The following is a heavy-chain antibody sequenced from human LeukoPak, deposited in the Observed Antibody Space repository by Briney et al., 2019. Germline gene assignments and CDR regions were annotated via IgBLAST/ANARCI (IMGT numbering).Heavy chain of an antibody. CDR1: GFTFSTYW. V-gene: IGHV3-7*01. Sequence: GGSLRLSCAASGFTFSTYWMTWVRQAPGKGLEWVANINQDGTEKNYVDSVKGRFTISRDNAKNSLYLQMNSLRAEDAAVYYCARDAPPSYYYDSSGNAWYFDIWGRGTLVTVSS. CDR2: INQDGTEK. CDR3: ARDAPPSYYYDSSGNAWYFDI. J-gene: IGHJ2*01. D-gene: IGHD3-22*01.